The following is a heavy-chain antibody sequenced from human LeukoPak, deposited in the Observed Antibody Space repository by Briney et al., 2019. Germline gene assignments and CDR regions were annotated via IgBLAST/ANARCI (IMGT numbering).Heavy chain of an antibody. CDR1: GFTFSDYY. Sequence: GGSLRLSCAASGFTFSDYYMSWIRQAPGKGLEWVSAIIGSGGSTYYADSVKGRFTISRDNSKNTLYLQMNSLRAEDTAVYYCAKGTYYYDSSGYYGGYYFDYWGQGTLVTVSS. CDR3: AKGTYYYDSSGYYGGYYFDY. D-gene: IGHD3-22*01. CDR2: IIGSGGST. J-gene: IGHJ4*02. V-gene: IGHV3-23*01.